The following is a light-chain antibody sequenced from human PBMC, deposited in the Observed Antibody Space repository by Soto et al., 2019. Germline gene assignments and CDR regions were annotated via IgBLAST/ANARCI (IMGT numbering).Light chain of an antibody. CDR3: QQYGSSPRFT. CDR2: GAC. V-gene: IGKV3-20*01. CDR1: QSVGSSY. Sequence: EIVLTQSPGTLSLSPGEGATLSCRASQSVGSSYLAWYQQKPGQAPRLLIYGACSRAAGITDRFSGSGFGTDFALTISRLEPEDFAVYYCQQYGSSPRFTFGQGTRLEIK. J-gene: IGKJ5*01.